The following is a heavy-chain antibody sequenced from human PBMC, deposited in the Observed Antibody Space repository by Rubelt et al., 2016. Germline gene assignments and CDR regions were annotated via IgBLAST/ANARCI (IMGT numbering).Heavy chain of an antibody. D-gene: IGHD4-17*01. CDR3: ARVDAATTPAHFDS. Sequence: QVQLVQSGAEVKKPGSSVRVSCKASGDTFSSYALSWVRQAPGQGLEWMGIINPSGGSTSYAQKVQGRGTMARDSAPSAVYMDRTGLTADDTAVYCCARVDAATTPAHFDSWGQGTLVTVSS. J-gene: IGHJ4*02. CDR2: INPSGGST. CDR1: GDTFSSYA. V-gene: IGHV1-46*01.